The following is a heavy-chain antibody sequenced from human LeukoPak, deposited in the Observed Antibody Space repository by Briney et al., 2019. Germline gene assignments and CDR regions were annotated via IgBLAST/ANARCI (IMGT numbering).Heavy chain of an antibody. V-gene: IGHV4-39*07. J-gene: IGHJ5*02. Sequence: SETLSLTCTVSGGSISSSSYYWGWIRQPPGKGLEWIGSIYYSGSTYYNPSLKSRVTISVDTSKNQFSLKLSSVTAADTAVYYCAREGSGYYWFDPWGQGTLVTVSS. CDR1: GGSISSSSYY. CDR2: IYYSGST. D-gene: IGHD3-22*01. CDR3: AREGSGYYWFDP.